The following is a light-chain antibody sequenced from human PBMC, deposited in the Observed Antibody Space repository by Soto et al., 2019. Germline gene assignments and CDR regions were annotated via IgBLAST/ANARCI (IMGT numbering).Light chain of an antibody. V-gene: IGLV2-14*03. CDR2: DVS. Sequence: QSALTQPASVSGYPGQSITISCAGTSSDVGGYSYVSWYQQHPGKAPKLIIYDVSTRPSGVSNRFSGSKSGDTASLTISGLRAEDEADYYCSSYTSTNTLIFGGGTKLTVL. CDR3: SSYTSTNTLI. CDR1: SSDVGGYSY. J-gene: IGLJ2*01.